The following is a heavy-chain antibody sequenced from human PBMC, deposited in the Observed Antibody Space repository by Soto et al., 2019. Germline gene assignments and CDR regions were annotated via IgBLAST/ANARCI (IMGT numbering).Heavy chain of an antibody. J-gene: IGHJ4*02. CDR1: GFTFSNYA. V-gene: IGHV3-23*01. CDR3: AKDYPDY. CDR2: ITGSGRST. Sequence: EVQLLESGGGLVQPGESLRLSCAASGFTFSNYAMSWVRQVPGKGLEWVSGITGSGRSTYYADSVKGRFTTPRDNSKNTLFLQVNSLRAEDTAVYYCAKDYPDYRGQGPLVPVSS.